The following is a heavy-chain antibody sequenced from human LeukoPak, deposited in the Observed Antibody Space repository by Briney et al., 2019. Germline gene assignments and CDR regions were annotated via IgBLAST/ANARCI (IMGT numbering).Heavy chain of an antibody. CDR3: ARDGLSGSYDY. V-gene: IGHV1-69*06. CDR2: IIPIFGTA. J-gene: IGHJ4*02. Sequence: ASVKVSCKASRGTFSNYAISWVRQAPGQGLEWMGGIIPIFGTANYAQKFQGRVTITADKSTSTAYMELSSLRSEDTAVYYCARDGLSGSYDYWGQGTLVTVSS. CDR1: RGTFSNYA. D-gene: IGHD1-26*01.